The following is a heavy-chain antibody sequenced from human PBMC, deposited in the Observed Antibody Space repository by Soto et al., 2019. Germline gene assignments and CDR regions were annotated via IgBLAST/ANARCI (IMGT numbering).Heavy chain of an antibody. CDR3: ARVRKDMAV. J-gene: IGHJ6*02. CDR1: GYTFTSYD. V-gene: IGHV1-8*01. CDR2: MNPNSGNT. Sequence: QLVQSGAEVKKPGASVKVSCNASGYTFTSYDINWVRQATGQGLEWMGWMNPNSGNTGYAQKFQGRVTMTRHTSISTAYMALSSLRSEDTSMYYYARVRKDMAVWAQGTTVTVSS.